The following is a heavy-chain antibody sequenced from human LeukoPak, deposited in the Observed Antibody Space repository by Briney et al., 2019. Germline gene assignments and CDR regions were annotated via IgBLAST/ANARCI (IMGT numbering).Heavy chain of an antibody. J-gene: IGHJ4*02. Sequence: PSETLSLTCAVSGGSINRGTFFWTWIRKPPGKGLEWIGYISNSGSTNYHPSLKSRGTISSDTSKTQFTLTLPPVTAADTAVYYCARSPSGYRFDSWGQGTLVTVSS. V-gene: IGHV4-61*01. CDR2: ISNSGST. CDR3: ARSPSGYRFDS. D-gene: IGHD3-22*01. CDR1: GGSINRGTFF.